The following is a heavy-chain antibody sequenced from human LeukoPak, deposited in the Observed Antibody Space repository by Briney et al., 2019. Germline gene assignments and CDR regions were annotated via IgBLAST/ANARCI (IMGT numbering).Heavy chain of an antibody. CDR3: ARDHYHSGDYGMDV. CDR2: IYYSGST. D-gene: IGHD3-10*01. V-gene: IGHV4-31*03. Sequence: PSQTLSLTCTVSGCSISSGGYYWSWIRQHPGKGLEWIGYIYYSGSTYYNPSLKSRVTISVDTSKNQFSLKLSSVTAADTAVYYCARDHYHSGDYGMDVWGQGTTVTVSS. CDR1: GCSISSGGYY. J-gene: IGHJ6*02.